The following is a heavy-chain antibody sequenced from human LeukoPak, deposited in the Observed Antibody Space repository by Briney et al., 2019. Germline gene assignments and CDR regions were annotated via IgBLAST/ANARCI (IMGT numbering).Heavy chain of an antibody. Sequence: PSETLSLTFTASYGSISSHYWTWIRQPSGNALEWIRRIYTSGSTNYNPSLNSPVTKSVDKSKNQFSLKLSSVTPTDSSIYCCARSIRGITSGGPTDAFDIWGQGTMVTVSS. V-gene: IGHV4-4*07. CDR2: IYTSGST. D-gene: IGHD3-16*01. CDR1: YGSISSHY. CDR3: ARSIRGITSGGPTDAFDI. J-gene: IGHJ3*02.